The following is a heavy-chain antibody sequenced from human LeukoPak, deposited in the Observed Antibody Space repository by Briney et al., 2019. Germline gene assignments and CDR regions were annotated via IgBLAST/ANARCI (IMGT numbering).Heavy chain of an antibody. V-gene: IGHV1-69*13. Sequence: SVKVSCKASGGTFSSYAISWVRPAPGQGLEWMGGIIPIFGTANYAQKFQGRVTITADESTSTAYMELSSLRSEDTAVYYRARDIGGYDYYWGQGTLVTVSS. J-gene: IGHJ4*02. CDR3: ARDIGGYDYY. CDR2: IIPIFGTA. CDR1: GGTFSSYA. D-gene: IGHD5-12*01.